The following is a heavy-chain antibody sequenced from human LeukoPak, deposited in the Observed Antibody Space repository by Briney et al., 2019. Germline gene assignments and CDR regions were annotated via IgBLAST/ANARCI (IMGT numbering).Heavy chain of an antibody. D-gene: IGHD3-10*01. CDR1: GFTFGSYS. CDR3: ARGSGSYHEPDAFDI. Sequence: GGSLRLSCAASGFTFGSYSMNWVRQAPGKGLEWVSYISSSSSYIYYADSVKGRFTISRDNAKNSLYLQMNSLRAEDTAVYYCARGSGSYHEPDAFDIWGQGTMVTVSS. CDR2: ISSSSSYI. J-gene: IGHJ3*02. V-gene: IGHV3-21*05.